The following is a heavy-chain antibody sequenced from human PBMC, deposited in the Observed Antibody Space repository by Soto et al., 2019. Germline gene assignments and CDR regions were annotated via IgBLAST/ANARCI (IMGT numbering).Heavy chain of an antibody. J-gene: IGHJ4*02. V-gene: IGHV1-24*01. CDR2: FDPEDGET. CDR3: AHSARYYDILTGQYFPLNFDY. D-gene: IGHD3-9*01. CDR1: VYTLTELS. Sequence: AALKLYCKVSVYTLTELSMHRGRQAPGKGLEGMGGFDPEDGETIYAQKFQGRLTITKDTSKNQVVLTMTDMDPVDTATYYCAHSARYYDILTGQYFPLNFDYWGLGTLVTVSS.